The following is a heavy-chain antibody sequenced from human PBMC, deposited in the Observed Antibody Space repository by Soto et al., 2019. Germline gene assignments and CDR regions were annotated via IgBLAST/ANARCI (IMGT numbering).Heavy chain of an antibody. CDR1: GGSISSYY. CDR3: AGGRGSSSAFDY. CDR2: IYYSGST. V-gene: IGHV4-59*01. D-gene: IGHD6-6*01. J-gene: IGHJ4*02. Sequence: PSETLSLTCTVSGGSISSYYWSWIRQPPGKGLEWIGYIYYSGSTNYTPSLKSRVTISVDTSRNQFSLKLSSVTAADTAVYYCAGGRGSSSAFDYWGQGTLVTVSS.